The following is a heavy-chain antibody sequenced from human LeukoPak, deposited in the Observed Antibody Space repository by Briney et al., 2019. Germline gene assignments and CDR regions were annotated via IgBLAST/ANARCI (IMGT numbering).Heavy chain of an antibody. J-gene: IGHJ4*02. V-gene: IGHV3-21*01. CDR3: ARRECVHTNCFHGIFDY. Sequence: PGGSLRLSCAASGFTFSSYSMNWVRQAPGKGLEWVSSISGSSSYIYYADSVKGRFTISRDNAKNTLYVQMNSLRAEDTAVYYCARRECVHTNCFHGIFDYWGQGILVTVSS. CDR2: ISGSSSYI. D-gene: IGHD2-2*01. CDR1: GFTFSSYS.